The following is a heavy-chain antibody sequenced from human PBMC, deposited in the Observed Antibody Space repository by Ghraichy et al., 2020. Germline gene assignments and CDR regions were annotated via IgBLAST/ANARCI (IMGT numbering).Heavy chain of an antibody. CDR3: ARRDGYSSGWYRGGGTFRFDY. V-gene: IGHV1-69*13. CDR2: IIPIFGTA. Sequence: SVKVSCKASGGTFSSYAISWVRQAPGQGLEWMGGIIPIFGTANYAQKFQGRVTITADESTSTAYMELSSLRSEDTAVYYCARRDGYSSGWYRGGGTFRFDYWGQGTLVTVSS. CDR1: GGTFSSYA. J-gene: IGHJ4*02. D-gene: IGHD6-19*01.